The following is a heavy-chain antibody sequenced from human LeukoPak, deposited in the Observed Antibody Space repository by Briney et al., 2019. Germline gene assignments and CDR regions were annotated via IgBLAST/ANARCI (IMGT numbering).Heavy chain of an antibody. CDR1: GGSISSGGYY. Sequence: SETLSLTCTVSGGSISSGGYYWSWIRQHPGKGLEWIVEINHSGSTNYNPSLKSRVTISVDTSKNQFSLKLSSVTAADTAVYYCARGLHLYYYDSSGYYGYWGQGTLVTVSS. V-gene: IGHV4-31*03. D-gene: IGHD3-22*01. CDR3: ARGLHLYYYDSSGYYGY. CDR2: INHSGST. J-gene: IGHJ4*02.